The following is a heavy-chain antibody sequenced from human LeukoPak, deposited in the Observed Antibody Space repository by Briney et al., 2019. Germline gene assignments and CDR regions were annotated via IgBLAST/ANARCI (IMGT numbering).Heavy chain of an antibody. D-gene: IGHD3-10*01. Sequence: GSLRLSCAASGFTFSSYAMSWVRQAPGKGLEWVSAISGSGGSTYYADSVKGRFTISRDNSKNTLYLQMNSLRAEDAAVYYCAKDLTGITMVRGVSDWFDPWGQGTLVTVSS. CDR1: GFTFSSYA. CDR2: ISGSGGST. V-gene: IGHV3-23*01. CDR3: AKDLTGITMVRGVSDWFDP. J-gene: IGHJ5*02.